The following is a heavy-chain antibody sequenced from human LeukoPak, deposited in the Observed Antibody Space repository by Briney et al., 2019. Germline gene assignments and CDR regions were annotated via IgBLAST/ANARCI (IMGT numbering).Heavy chain of an antibody. J-gene: IGHJ4*02. CDR1: GFTLSNAW. Sequence: PGGSLRLSCSASGFTLSNAWMSWVRQAPGKGLEWVANIKQDGSEKYYVDSVKGRFTISRDNAKDSLYLQMNSLRAQDTAVYYCARANSLGYWGQGTLVTVSS. D-gene: IGHD2/OR15-2a*01. V-gene: IGHV3-7*01. CDR2: IKQDGSEK. CDR3: ARANSLGY.